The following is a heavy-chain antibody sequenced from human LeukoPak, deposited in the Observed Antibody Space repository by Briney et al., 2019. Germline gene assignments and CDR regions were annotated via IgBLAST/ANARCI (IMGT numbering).Heavy chain of an antibody. J-gene: IGHJ4*02. Sequence: GGSLRLSCAASGFTFSSYSMNWVRQAPGKGLEWVSYISSSSSTIYYADSVKGRFTISRDNSKNTLYLQMNSLRAEDTAVYYCARAEYYDFWSGYYISLDYWGQGTLVTVSS. D-gene: IGHD3-3*01. CDR3: ARAEYYDFWSGYYISLDY. V-gene: IGHV3-48*01. CDR1: GFTFSSYS. CDR2: ISSSSSTI.